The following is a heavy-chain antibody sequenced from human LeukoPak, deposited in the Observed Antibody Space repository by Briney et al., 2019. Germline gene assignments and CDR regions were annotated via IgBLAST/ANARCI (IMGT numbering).Heavy chain of an antibody. CDR1: GFSFSSYD. D-gene: IGHD3-10*01. Sequence: GGSLRLSCETSGFSFSSYDMNWVRQAPGKGLEWVSVYRGSSGSTYYADSVKGRLTISIDDSKNTLYLHMRSLRAEDTAIYYCAKGDGYGDFEDWGQGTPVTVSS. J-gene: IGHJ4*02. V-gene: IGHV3-23*01. CDR2: YRGSSGST. CDR3: AKGDGYGDFED.